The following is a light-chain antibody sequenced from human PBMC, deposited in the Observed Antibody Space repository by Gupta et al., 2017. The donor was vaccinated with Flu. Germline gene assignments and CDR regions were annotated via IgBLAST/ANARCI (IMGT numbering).Light chain of an antibody. Sequence: SSELTQPPSVSVSPGQTARITCSGDELTKQYSYWYQQKAGQVPVVLIYKDTERPSGVHDRCSGSTSGTTVTVTIGGVQPEDEADYYCPSEDNSGTYVFGTGTKVTVL. J-gene: IGLJ1*01. CDR2: KDT. V-gene: IGLV3-25*02. CDR3: PSEDNSGTYV. CDR1: ELTKQY.